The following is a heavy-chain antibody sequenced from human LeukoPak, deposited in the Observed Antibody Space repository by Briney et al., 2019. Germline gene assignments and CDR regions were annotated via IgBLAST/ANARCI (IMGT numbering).Heavy chain of an antibody. CDR1: GYTFTSYG. V-gene: IGHV1-18*01. CDR3: ARDYDYVWGSYRLQFDY. J-gene: IGHJ4*02. CDR2: ISAYNGNT. D-gene: IGHD3-16*02. Sequence: ASVTVSCKASGYTFTSYGISWVRQAPGQGLEWMGWISAYNGNTNYAQKLQGRVTMTTDTSTSTAYMELRSLRSDDTAVYYCARDYDYVWGSYRLQFDYWGQGTLVTVSS.